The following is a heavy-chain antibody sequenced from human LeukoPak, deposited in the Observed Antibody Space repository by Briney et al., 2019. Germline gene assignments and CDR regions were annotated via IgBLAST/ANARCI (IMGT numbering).Heavy chain of an antibody. CDR1: GFTFDDYA. J-gene: IGHJ4*02. D-gene: IGHD6-19*01. Sequence: GRSLRLSCAASGFTFDDYAMHWVRQAPGKGLEWVSGISWNGGNKGYADSVKGRFTISRDNAENSLYLQMNSLRAEDTALYYCAKGGAVAVSYYFDCWGQGTLVTVSS. V-gene: IGHV3-9*01. CDR3: AKGGAVAVSYYFDC. CDR2: ISWNGGNK.